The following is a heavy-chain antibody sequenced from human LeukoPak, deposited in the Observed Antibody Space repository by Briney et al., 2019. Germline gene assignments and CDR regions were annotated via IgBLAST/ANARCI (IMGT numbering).Heavy chain of an antibody. Sequence: SVKVSCKASGGTFSSYAISWVRQAPGQGLEWMRGIIPIFGTANYAQKFQGRVTITADESTSTAYMELSSLRSEDTAVYYCARNHGRCSSTSCYAGTQYFDYWGQGTLVTVSS. CDR2: IIPIFGTA. CDR1: GGTFSSYA. D-gene: IGHD2-2*01. V-gene: IGHV1-69*13. J-gene: IGHJ4*02. CDR3: ARNHGRCSSTSCYAGTQYFDY.